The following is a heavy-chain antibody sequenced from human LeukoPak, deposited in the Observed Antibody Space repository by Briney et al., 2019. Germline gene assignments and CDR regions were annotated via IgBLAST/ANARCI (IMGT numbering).Heavy chain of an antibody. CDR1: GGPFRGFF. J-gene: IGHJ5*02. CDR3: ARCRDNWFGELFGWFDP. V-gene: IGHV4-34*01. CDR2: IYYSGST. D-gene: IGHD3-10*01. Sequence: SETLSLTCAVYGGPFRGFFWSWIRQPPGKGLEWIGSIYYSGSTYYNPSLKSRVTISVDTSKNQFSLKLSSVTAADTAVYYCARCRDNWFGELFGWFDPWGQGTLVTVSS.